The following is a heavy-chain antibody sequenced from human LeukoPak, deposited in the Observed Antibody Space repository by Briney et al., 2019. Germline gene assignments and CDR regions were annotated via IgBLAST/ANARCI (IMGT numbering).Heavy chain of an antibody. CDR3: ARSSPEEPLLWFGEL. CDR2: YNPSDSYT. J-gene: IGHJ4*02. CDR1: VYSFTSYL. D-gene: IGHD3-10*01. V-gene: IGHV5-10-1*01. Sequence: GAPLLFSSTGSVYSFTSYLICCLRQMRGKRVGCSGSYNPSDSYTNYSPSFQGHVTISADKSISTAYLQWSSLKASDTAMYYCARSSPEEPLLWFGELWGQGTLVTVSS.